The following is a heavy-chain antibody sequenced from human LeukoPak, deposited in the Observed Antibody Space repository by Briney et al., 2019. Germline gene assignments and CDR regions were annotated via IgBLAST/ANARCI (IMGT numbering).Heavy chain of an antibody. CDR1: GFAFSSYG. V-gene: IGHV3-30*02. Sequence: PGGTLRLSCAASGFAFSSYGMHWVSQTPGKGLEWVAFIRFDGSNEYYADSVKGRFTIYRDNSKSTLYLQTTSLRVEDTALYCCVKQVYGETGYFGSWGRGTLVTVSS. J-gene: IGHJ4*02. CDR3: VKQVYGETGYFGS. CDR2: IRFDGSNE. D-gene: IGHD5/OR15-5a*01.